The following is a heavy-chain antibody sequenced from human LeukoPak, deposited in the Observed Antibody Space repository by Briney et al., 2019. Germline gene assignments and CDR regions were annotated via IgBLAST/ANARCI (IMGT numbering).Heavy chain of an antibody. CDR1: GFTFSSYS. D-gene: IGHD4-17*01. Sequence: GGSLRLSCAASGFTFSSYSMNWVRQAPGKGLEWVSSISSSSSYIYYADSVKGRFTISRDNAKNSLYLQMNSLGAEDTAVYYCASHHDYGDYVDYWGQGTLVTVSS. J-gene: IGHJ4*02. V-gene: IGHV3-21*01. CDR3: ASHHDYGDYVDY. CDR2: ISSSSSYI.